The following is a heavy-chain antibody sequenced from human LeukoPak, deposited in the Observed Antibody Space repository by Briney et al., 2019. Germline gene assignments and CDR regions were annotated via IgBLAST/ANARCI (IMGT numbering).Heavy chain of an antibody. CDR2: ISSSGSTI. CDR3: AREPRLNYYDSSGLFDY. V-gene: IGHV3-11*04. Sequence: PGGSLRLSCAASGFTFSDYYMSWIRQAPGKGLEWVSYISSSGSTIYYADSVKGRFTISRDNAKNSLYLQMNSLRAEDTAVYYCAREPRLNYYDSSGLFDYWGQGTLVTVSS. CDR1: GFTFSDYY. J-gene: IGHJ4*02. D-gene: IGHD3-22*01.